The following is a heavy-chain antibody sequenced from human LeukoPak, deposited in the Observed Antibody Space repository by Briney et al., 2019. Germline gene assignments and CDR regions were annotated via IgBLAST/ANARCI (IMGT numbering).Heavy chain of an antibody. Sequence: ASVKVSCKASGYTFTGYYMHWVRQAPGQGLEWMGWINPNSGGTNYAQKFQGRVTMTRDTSISTAYMELSRLRSDDTAVCYCARSLSCSGGSCSQETWGQGTLVTVSS. D-gene: IGHD2-15*01. CDR3: ARSLSCSGGSCSQET. J-gene: IGHJ5*02. CDR1: GYTFTGYY. CDR2: INPNSGGT. V-gene: IGHV1-2*02.